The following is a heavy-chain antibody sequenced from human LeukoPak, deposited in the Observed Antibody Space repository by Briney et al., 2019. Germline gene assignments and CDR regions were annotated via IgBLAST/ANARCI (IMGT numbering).Heavy chain of an antibody. D-gene: IGHD2-15*01. J-gene: IGHJ5*02. V-gene: IGHV4-59*01. CDR1: GGSISSYY. CDR2: IYYSGST. Sequence: PSETLSLTCTVSGGSISSYYWSWIRQPPGKGLEWIGYIYYSGSTNYIPSLKSRVTISVDTSKNQFSLKLSSVTAADTAVYYCARVGEYCSGGSCYSWFDPWGQGTLVTVSS. CDR3: ARVGEYCSGGSCYSWFDP.